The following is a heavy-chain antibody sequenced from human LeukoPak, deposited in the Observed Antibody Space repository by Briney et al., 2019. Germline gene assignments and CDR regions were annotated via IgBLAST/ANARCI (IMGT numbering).Heavy chain of an antibody. CDR3: ARDDSGF. V-gene: IGHV4-59*01. J-gene: IGHJ4*02. Sequence: SETLSLTCTVSGGSISSYYWSWIRQPPGKGLEWIGYIYYDGNTNFHPSLKSRVTISVDTSGNQFSLRLSSVTAADTAVYYCARDDSGFWGQGTLVTVSS. D-gene: IGHD1-26*01. CDR2: IYYDGNT. CDR1: GGSISSYY.